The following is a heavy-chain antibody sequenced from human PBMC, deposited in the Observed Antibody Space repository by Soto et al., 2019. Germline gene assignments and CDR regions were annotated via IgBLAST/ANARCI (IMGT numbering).Heavy chain of an antibody. Sequence: QVQLVQSGAEVKKPGSSVKVSCKASGGTFSSYSISWVRQAPGQGLEWMGGIIPIFGTANYVQKFQGRVTITADESTSTAYMELSSLRSEDTAVYYCAIEYSSSPPYYPIGYWGQGTLVTVSS. CDR1: GGTFSSYS. J-gene: IGHJ4*02. CDR3: AIEYSSSPPYYPIGY. CDR2: IIPIFGTA. D-gene: IGHD6-6*01. V-gene: IGHV1-69*01.